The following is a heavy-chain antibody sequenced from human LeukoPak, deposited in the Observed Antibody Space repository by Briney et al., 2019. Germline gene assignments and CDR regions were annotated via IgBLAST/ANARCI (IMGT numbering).Heavy chain of an antibody. CDR1: GSTFSSYW. Sequence: GGSLRLSCAASGSTFSSYWMHWVRQAPGKGLVWVSHINSDGSSTTYANSVKGRFTISRDNAKNTLYLQMNSLRAEDTAVYYCARRAYSSSSPPFDYWGQGTLVTVSS. CDR3: ARRAYSSSSPPFDY. V-gene: IGHV3-74*01. J-gene: IGHJ4*02. D-gene: IGHD6-6*01. CDR2: INSDGSST.